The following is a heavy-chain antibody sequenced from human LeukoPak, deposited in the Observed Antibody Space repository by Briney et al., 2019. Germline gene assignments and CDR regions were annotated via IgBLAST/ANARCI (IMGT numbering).Heavy chain of an antibody. CDR2: ISSTSDFI. CDR3: ARDLSYYGSGSYYYFDY. J-gene: IGHJ4*02. D-gene: IGHD3-10*01. CDR1: GFTFSSYS. V-gene: IGHV3-21*01. Sequence: GASLRLSCAASGFTFSSYSINWVRQTPGQGLEWVSSISSTSDFIDYADSVKGRFTSSRDNAKNSLYLQMDSLRAEDTAVYYCARDLSYYGSGSYYYFDYWGQGTLVTVSS.